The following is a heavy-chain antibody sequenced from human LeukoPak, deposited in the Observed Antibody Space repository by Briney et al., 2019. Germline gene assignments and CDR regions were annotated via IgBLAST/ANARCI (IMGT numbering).Heavy chain of an antibody. CDR2: IIPILRLA. J-gene: IGHJ5*02. D-gene: IGHD2-15*01. CDR3: ARVPQGGSNPNWFDP. Sequence: SVKVSCKASGDTFSDYAISWVRQAPGPGLEWMGRIIPILRLANYAQKFQGRVTITADKSTSTVYMELSSLRSEDTAVYYCARVPQGGSNPNWFDPWGRGTLVTVSS. V-gene: IGHV1-69*04. CDR1: GDTFSDYA.